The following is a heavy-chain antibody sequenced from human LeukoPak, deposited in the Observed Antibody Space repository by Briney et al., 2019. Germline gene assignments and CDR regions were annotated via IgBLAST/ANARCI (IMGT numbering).Heavy chain of an antibody. CDR3: ARGGNIVVVWKTNWFDP. J-gene: IGHJ5*02. Sequence: SETLSLTCAVYGGSFSGYYWSWIRQPPGKGLEWIGEINHSGSTNYNPSLMSRVTISVDTSKNQFSLKLSSVTAADTAVYYCARGGNIVVVWKTNWFDPWGQGTLVTVSS. CDR1: GGSFSGYY. V-gene: IGHV4-34*01. CDR2: INHSGST. D-gene: IGHD2-2*01.